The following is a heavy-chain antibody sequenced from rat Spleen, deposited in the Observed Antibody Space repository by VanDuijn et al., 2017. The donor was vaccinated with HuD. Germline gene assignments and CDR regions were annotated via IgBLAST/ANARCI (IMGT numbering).Heavy chain of an antibody. CDR3: ARHPDYSNYFDY. D-gene: IGHD1-1*01. Sequence: EVQLVESDGGLVQPGRSLKLSCVASGFTFNNYWMSWIRQAPGKGLEWVASITNTGGSIYYPDSLKGRFTVSRDNAKSTLYLQMDSLRSEDTATYYCARHPDYSNYFDYWGQGVMVTVSS. CDR2: ITNTGGSI. CDR1: GFTFNNYW. V-gene: IGHV5-31*01. J-gene: IGHJ2*01.